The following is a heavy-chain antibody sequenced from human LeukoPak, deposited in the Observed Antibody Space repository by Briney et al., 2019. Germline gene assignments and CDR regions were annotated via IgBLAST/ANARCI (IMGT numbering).Heavy chain of an antibody. CDR2: ISAYSGNT. CDR3: ARVITMVRGVIAVVTAIHPPDY. CDR1: GYTFTSYG. J-gene: IGHJ4*02. Sequence: ASVKVSCKASGYTFTSYGISWVRQAPGQGREWMGWISAYSGNTNYAQKLQGRVTMTTDTSTSTAYMELRSLRSDDTAVYYCARVITMVRGVIAVVTAIHPPDYWGQGTLVTVSS. V-gene: IGHV1-18*04. D-gene: IGHD3-10*01.